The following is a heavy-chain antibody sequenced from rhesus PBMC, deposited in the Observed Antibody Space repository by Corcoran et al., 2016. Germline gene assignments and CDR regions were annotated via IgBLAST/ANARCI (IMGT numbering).Heavy chain of an antibody. J-gene: IGHJ4*01. CDR1: GGSFSSYW. CDR2: INGNSGIT. CDR3: ARNFGWSLGY. D-gene: IGHD6-37*01. Sequence: QVQLQESGPGLVKPSETLSLTCAVSGGSFSSYWWSWIRQPPGKGLEWIGWINGNSGITNYNPSLTSRVTLLKDASKNQCSLKLSSVTAADTAVYYCARNFGWSLGYWGQGVLVTVSS. V-gene: IGHV4-80*01.